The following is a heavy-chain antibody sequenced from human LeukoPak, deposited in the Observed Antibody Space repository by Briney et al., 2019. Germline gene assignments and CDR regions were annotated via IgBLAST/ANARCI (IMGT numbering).Heavy chain of an antibody. D-gene: IGHD6-13*01. CDR1: GGSISSYY. CDR3: ARGLMMAVAGRGEFHY. J-gene: IGHJ4*02. CDR2: IYYSGST. Sequence: SETLSLTCMVSGGSISSYYWSWIRQPPGKGLEWIVYIYYSGSTNYNPSLKSRVTISVDTSKNQFSLKLSSVTAADTAVYYCARGLMMAVAGRGEFHYWGQGTLVTVSS. V-gene: IGHV4-59*01.